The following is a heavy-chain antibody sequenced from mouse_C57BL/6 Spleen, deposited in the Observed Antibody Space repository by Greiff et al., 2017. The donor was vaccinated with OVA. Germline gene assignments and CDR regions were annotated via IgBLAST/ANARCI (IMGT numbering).Heavy chain of an antibody. Sequence: EVKLMESGGGLVKPGGSLKLSCAASGFTFSSYAMSWVRQTPEKRLEWVATISDGGSYTYYPDNVKGRFTISRDNSKNNLYLQMSHLKSEDTAMYYCARDSTPLYDYGGGDYYCDYWGQGTTLTVSS. V-gene: IGHV5-4*01. CDR3: ARDSTPLYDYGGGDYYCDY. D-gene: IGHD2-4*01. J-gene: IGHJ2*01. CDR2: ISDGGSYT. CDR1: GFTFSSYA.